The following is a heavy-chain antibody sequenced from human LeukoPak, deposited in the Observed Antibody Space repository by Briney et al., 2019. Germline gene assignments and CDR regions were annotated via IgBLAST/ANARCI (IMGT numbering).Heavy chain of an antibody. V-gene: IGHV4-59*01. CDR3: ARVPRSYYYYMDV. Sequence: SETLSLTRTVSGGSISSYYWSWIRQPPGKGLEWIGYIYYSGSTNYNPSLKSRVTISVDTSKNQFSLKLSSVTAADTAVYYCARVPRSYYYYMDVWGKGTTVTISS. J-gene: IGHJ6*03. CDR2: IYYSGST. CDR1: GGSISSYY.